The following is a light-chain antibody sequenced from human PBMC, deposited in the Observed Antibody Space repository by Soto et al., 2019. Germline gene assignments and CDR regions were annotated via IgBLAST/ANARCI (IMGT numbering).Light chain of an antibody. CDR2: DAS. Sequence: EIVMTQSPATLSVSPGERATLSCRASQTVSSNLAWYQQKPGQAPRLLIYDASTRATGIPARFSGSGSGTEFTLTISSLQSEDFAVYYCQQYINWPLTFGQGTRLEIK. CDR1: QTVSSN. J-gene: IGKJ5*01. CDR3: QQYINWPLT. V-gene: IGKV3-15*01.